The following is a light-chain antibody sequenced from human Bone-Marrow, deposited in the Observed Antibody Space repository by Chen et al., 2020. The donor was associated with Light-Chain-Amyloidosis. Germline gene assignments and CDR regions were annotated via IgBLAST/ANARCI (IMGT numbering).Light chain of an antibody. CDR3: SSYTSTSTVV. CDR2: DVS. CDR1: SSDVGGYKY. V-gene: IGLV2-14*03. J-gene: IGLJ2*01. Sequence: QSALSQPASVSGSPGQSITISCAGTSSDVGGYKYVAWYQQHAGKIPKVLIYDVSKRPSGVCSRFSGSKSGNAASLTISGLQAEDEAHYYCSSYTSTSTVVFGGGTKLTVL.